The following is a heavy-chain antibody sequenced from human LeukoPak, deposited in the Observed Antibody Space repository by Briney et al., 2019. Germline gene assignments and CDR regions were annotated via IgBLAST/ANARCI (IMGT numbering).Heavy chain of an antibody. J-gene: IGHJ4*02. Sequence: GGSLRLSCAVSGFTFSDYYMSWIRQAPGKGLEWVSYISSSSSYTNYADSVKGRFTISRDNAKHSLYLQMNSLRAEDTAVYYCARDQGWGYYGSGSYVDYWGQGTLVTVSS. CDR1: GFTFSDYY. D-gene: IGHD3-10*01. CDR2: ISSSSSYT. V-gene: IGHV3-11*05. CDR3: ARDQGWGYYGSGSYVDY.